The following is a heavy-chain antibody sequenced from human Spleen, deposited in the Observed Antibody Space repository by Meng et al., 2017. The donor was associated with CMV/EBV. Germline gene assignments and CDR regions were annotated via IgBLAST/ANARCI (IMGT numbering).Heavy chain of an antibody. CDR2: ITGPGITT. J-gene: IGHJ6*02. V-gene: IGHV3-23*01. CDR1: GFTFSSFA. Sequence: GESLKISCAASGFTFSSFAMSWVRQPPGKGLEWVSAITGPGITTYYADSVKGRFTISRDNSKNTLYLQMNSLRAEDTAVYYCAKDRNRSYYYGMDVWGQGTTVTVSS. D-gene: IGHD1-14*01. CDR3: AKDRNRSYYYGMDV.